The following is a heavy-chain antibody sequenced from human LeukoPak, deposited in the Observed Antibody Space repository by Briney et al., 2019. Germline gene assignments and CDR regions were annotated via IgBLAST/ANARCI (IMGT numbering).Heavy chain of an antibody. D-gene: IGHD3-22*01. J-gene: IGHJ3*02. CDR2: IKQDGSEK. V-gene: IGHV3-7*01. CDR1: GFTFSSYW. Sequence: GGSLRLSCAASGFTFSSYWMSWVRQAPGKGLEWVANIKQDGSEKYYVDSVKGRFTISRDNAKNSLYLQMNSLRAEDTAVHYCARPYYYDSSGSLEDAFDIWGQGTMVTVSS. CDR3: ARPYYYDSSGSLEDAFDI.